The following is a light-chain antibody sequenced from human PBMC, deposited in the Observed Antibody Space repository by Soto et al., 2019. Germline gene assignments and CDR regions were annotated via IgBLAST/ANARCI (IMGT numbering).Light chain of an antibody. Sequence: QSVLTQPPSVSGAPGQGVTISCTGSSSNIGAGYDVHWYQQLPGTAPKLLIYGNSNRPSGVPDRFSGSKSGTSASLAITGLQAEDEADYYCQSYHSSLSGYVFGTGTKVTVL. CDR3: QSYHSSLSGYV. CDR2: GNS. V-gene: IGLV1-40*01. J-gene: IGLJ1*01. CDR1: SSNIGAGYD.